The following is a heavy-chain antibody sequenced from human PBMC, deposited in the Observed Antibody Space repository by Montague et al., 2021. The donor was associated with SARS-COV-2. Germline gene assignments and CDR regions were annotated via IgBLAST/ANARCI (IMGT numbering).Heavy chain of an antibody. CDR1: GGSISSHY. D-gene: IGHD3-22*01. CDR3: ARDGHYYDSSCHFDY. V-gene: IGHV4-59*11. J-gene: IGHJ4*02. CDR2: IYNSGST. Sequence: SETLSLTCTVSGGSISSHYWSWIRQPPGKGLEWIGHIYNSGSTNYNPSLKSRVTISVDTSKNQFSLKLSSVTAADTAVYYCARDGHYYDSSCHFDYWGQGTLVTVSS.